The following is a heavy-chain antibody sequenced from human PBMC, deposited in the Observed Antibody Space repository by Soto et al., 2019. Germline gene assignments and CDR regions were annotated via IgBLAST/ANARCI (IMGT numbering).Heavy chain of an antibody. J-gene: IGHJ6*03. CDR1: GGSFSGYY. Sequence: SETLSLTCGVYGGSFSGYYWSWIRQPPGKGLEWIGEINHSGSTNYNPSLKSRVTISVDTSKNQFSLKLSSVTAADTAVYYCARGAGYSYGSYYMDVWGKGTTVTVSS. CDR3: ARGAGYSYGSYYMDV. V-gene: IGHV4-34*01. CDR2: INHSGST. D-gene: IGHD5-18*01.